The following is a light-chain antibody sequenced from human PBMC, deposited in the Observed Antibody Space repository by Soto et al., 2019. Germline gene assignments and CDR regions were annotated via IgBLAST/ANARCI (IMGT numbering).Light chain of an antibody. CDR1: QSVSTSY. V-gene: IGKV3-20*01. CDR3: QHYGSSRT. J-gene: IGKJ1*01. Sequence: EIVLTQSPGTLSLSPGERATLSCRASQSVSTSYLAWYQHKPGQAPRLLIYGASRRATGVPDRFSGSGSGRDYTLTSSRLEPEDFAVYYCQHYGSSRTFGQGTKVEIK. CDR2: GAS.